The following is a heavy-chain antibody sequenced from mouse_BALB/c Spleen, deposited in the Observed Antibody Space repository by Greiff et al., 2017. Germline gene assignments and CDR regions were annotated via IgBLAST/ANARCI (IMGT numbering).Heavy chain of an antibody. Sequence: EVQGVESGPGLVTPSQSLSLTCTVTGYSITSDYAWNWIRQFPGNKLEWMGYISYSGSTSYNPSLKSRISITRDTSKNQFFLQLNSVTTEDTATYYCARYYGSSYAMDYWGQGTSGTVAS. V-gene: IGHV3-2*02. CDR1: GYSITSDYA. D-gene: IGHD1-1*01. CDR2: ISYSGST. J-gene: IGHJ4*01. CDR3: ARYYGSSYAMDY.